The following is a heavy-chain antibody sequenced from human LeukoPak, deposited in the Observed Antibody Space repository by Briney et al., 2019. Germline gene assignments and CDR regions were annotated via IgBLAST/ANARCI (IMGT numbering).Heavy chain of an antibody. Sequence: SETLSLTCTVSGDSIRDSGWSWGWIRQPPGKGLEWIGTMPYDEKVSDNEIPSYNPSLKRRVTISADTSKNQLYLRVNSVTAADTAVYYCARGSRNFWSGYLLFDYWGQGTLVTVSS. CDR2: MPYDEKVSDNEIP. CDR1: GDSIRDSGWS. J-gene: IGHJ4*02. V-gene: IGHV4-39*01. D-gene: IGHD3-3*01. CDR3: ARGSRNFWSGYLLFDY.